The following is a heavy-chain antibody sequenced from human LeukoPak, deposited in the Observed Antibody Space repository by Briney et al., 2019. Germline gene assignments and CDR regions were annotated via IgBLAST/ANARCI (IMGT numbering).Heavy chain of an antibody. V-gene: IGHV3-30*01. J-gene: IGHJ4*02. Sequence: GGSLRLSCAASGFTFSSYAMHWVRQAPGKGLEWVAVISYDGSNKYYADSVKGRFTISRDNSKNTLYLQLNSLRAEDTAVYYCARDVYYYGSGSYDYWGQGTLVTVSS. D-gene: IGHD3-10*01. CDR1: GFTFSSYA. CDR3: ARDVYYYGSGSYDY. CDR2: ISYDGSNK.